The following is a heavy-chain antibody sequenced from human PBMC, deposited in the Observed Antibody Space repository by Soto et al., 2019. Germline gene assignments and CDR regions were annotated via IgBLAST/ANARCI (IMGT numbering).Heavy chain of an antibody. J-gene: IGHJ4*02. Sequence: PSETLSLTCAVSGFSINSGYFWGWIRQTPGKGLEWIGSVVHGGTTYYNPSLKSRVTISVETSKNQFSLNLRSVTAADTAIYYCARDPHYYENVDYLDYWGQGTLVTVSS. CDR2: VVHGGTT. D-gene: IGHD3-22*01. V-gene: IGHV4-38-2*02. CDR1: GFSINSGYF. CDR3: ARDPHYYENVDYLDY.